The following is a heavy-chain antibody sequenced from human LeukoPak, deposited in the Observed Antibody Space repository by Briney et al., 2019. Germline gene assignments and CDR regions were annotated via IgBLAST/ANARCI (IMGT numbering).Heavy chain of an antibody. Sequence: SETLSLTCAVYGGSFSGYYWSWIRQPPGKGLEWIGEINHSGSTNYYPSLKSRVTISVDTSKNQFSLKLSSVTAADTAVYYCARVRFYDYVWGSYRPRTYYFDYWGQGTLVTVSS. CDR1: GGSFSGYY. CDR3: ARVRFYDYVWGSYRPRTYYFDY. V-gene: IGHV4-34*01. CDR2: INHSGST. D-gene: IGHD3-16*02. J-gene: IGHJ4*02.